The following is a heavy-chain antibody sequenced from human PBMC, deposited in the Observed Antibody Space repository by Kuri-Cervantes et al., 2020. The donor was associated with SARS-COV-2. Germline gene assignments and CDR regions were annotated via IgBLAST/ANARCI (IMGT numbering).Heavy chain of an antibody. J-gene: IGHJ6*04. D-gene: IGHD4-23*01. CDR2: IYTSGST. CDR3: ARPGGFLDV. V-gene: IGHV4-4*07. CDR1: GGSISSYY. Sequence: GSLRLSCTVSGGSISSYYWSWIRQPAGKGLEWVGRIYTSGSTNYNPSLKNRVTISVDTSKNQFSLKLSSVTAADTAVYYCARPGGFLDVWGKGTTVTVSS.